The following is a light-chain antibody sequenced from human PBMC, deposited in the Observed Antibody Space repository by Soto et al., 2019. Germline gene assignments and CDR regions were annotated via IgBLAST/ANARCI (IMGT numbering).Light chain of an antibody. CDR3: ASLTTPSFV. Sequence: SVLTQPASVSRSPGQSITISCTGTSSDVGAYNFVSWYQHHPDKAPKLMISEVSNRPSGVSDRFSGSKSGNTASLTISGLQAEDEADYYCASLTTPSFVFGTGTKVTVL. J-gene: IGLJ1*01. CDR2: EVS. CDR1: SSDVGAYNF. V-gene: IGLV2-14*01.